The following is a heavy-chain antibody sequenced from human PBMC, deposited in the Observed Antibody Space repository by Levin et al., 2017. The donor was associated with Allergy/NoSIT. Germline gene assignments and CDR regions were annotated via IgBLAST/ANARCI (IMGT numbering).Heavy chain of an antibody. CDR1: GFAFSAYD. CDR3: AKVTSSSSNYFDY. D-gene: IGHD6-13*01. V-gene: IGHV3-23*01. J-gene: IGHJ4*01. Sequence: GESLKISCGASGFAFSAYDMHWVRQAPGKGLQWVAVISGSGGFTYYADSVKGRFTVSRDNSKNTVYLQLRSLRAEDTAVYFCAKVTSSSSNYFDYWGHGTLVTVSS. CDR2: ISGSGGFT.